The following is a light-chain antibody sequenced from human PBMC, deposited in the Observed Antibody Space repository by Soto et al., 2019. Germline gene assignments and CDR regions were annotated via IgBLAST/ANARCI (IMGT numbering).Light chain of an antibody. J-gene: IGKJ1*01. Sequence: EIVLTQSPGTLSLSPGERATLSCRASQSVSRNLAWYQQTRGQAPKLLMFDASTRATGIPARFSGSGSGTEFTLTISSLQSEDFAVYYCQQYNNWPRTFGQGTKVDIK. CDR1: QSVSRN. CDR2: DAS. V-gene: IGKV3-15*01. CDR3: QQYNNWPRT.